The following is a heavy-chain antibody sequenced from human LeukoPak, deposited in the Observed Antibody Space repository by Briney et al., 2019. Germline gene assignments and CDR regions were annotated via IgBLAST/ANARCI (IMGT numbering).Heavy chain of an antibody. V-gene: IGHV4-39*07. J-gene: IGHJ4*02. CDR3: ASAPVDSSAWYTAHFDY. CDR1: GGSVNSNSYY. D-gene: IGHD6-13*01. CDR2: IYYSGNS. Sequence: SETLSLTCTVSGGSVNSNSYYWGWIRQPPGKSLEWIASIYYSGNSYHNPSLKSRVTISVDTSKNQFSLQLNSVTAADTAVYSCASAPVDSSAWYTAHFDYWGQGTLVTVSS.